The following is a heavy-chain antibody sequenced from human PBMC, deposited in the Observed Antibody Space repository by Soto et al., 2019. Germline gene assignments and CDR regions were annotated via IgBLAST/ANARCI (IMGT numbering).Heavy chain of an antibody. CDR1: GYTFASYA. V-gene: IGHV1-18*01. J-gene: IGHJ4*02. CDR2: ISAYNGNT. CDR3: ARDPPPPDY. Sequence: QVQLVQSGAEVKKPVASVKVSCKASGYTFASYAISWMRQAPGQGLEWMGWISAYNGNTNYAQKLQGRVTMTTDTTTSTAYMELRSLISDDTAVYYWARDPPPPDYWGQGTLVTVSS.